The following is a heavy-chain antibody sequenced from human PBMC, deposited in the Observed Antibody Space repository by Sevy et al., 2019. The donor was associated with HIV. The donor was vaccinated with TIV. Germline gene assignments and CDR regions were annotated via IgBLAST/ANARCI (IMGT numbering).Heavy chain of an antibody. CDR1: GFTFGDYA. CDR2: IRSKAYGGTT. D-gene: IGHD3-10*01. CDR3: TRFPPLLWFGEPWDWFDP. Sequence: GGSLRLSCTASGFTFGDYAMSWFRQAPGKGLEWVGFIRSKAYGGTTENAASVKGRFTISRDDSKSIAYLQMNSLKTDDTAAYYCTRFPPLLWFGEPWDWFDPWGQGTLVTVSS. J-gene: IGHJ5*02. V-gene: IGHV3-49*03.